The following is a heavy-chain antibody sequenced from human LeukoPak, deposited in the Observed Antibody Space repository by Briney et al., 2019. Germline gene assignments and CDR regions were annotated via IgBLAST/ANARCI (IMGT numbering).Heavy chain of an antibody. J-gene: IGHJ4*02. V-gene: IGHV3-48*04. CDR1: GFTFSSYS. D-gene: IGHD6-6*01. CDR2: ISSSSSTI. CDR3: ARGYSSSRFSL. Sequence: GGSLRLSCAASGFTFSSYSMNWVRQAPGKGLEWVSYISSSSSTIYYADSVKGRFTISRDNAKNSLYLQMNSLRAEDTAVYYCARGYSSSRFSLWGQGTLVTVSS.